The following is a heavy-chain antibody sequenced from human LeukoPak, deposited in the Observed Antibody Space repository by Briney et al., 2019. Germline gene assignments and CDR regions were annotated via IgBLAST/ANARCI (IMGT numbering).Heavy chain of an antibody. Sequence: SETLSVTCTVSGGSISSYYWSWIRQPPGKGLEWIGYIYYSGSTNYNPSLKSRVTISVDTSKNQFSLQLSSVTAADTAVFYCARGWGFFDFWGQGTLVTVSS. CDR1: GGSISSYY. D-gene: IGHD3-16*01. J-gene: IGHJ4*02. V-gene: IGHV4-59*01. CDR3: ARGWGFFDF. CDR2: IYYSGST.